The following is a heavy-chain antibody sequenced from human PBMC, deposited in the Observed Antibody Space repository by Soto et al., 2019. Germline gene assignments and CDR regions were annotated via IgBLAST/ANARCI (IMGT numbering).Heavy chain of an antibody. J-gene: IGHJ4*02. CDR1: GRSISSYY. CDR3: ARSVDWGYFDY. V-gene: IGHV4-59*01. CDR2: IYYSGST. D-gene: IGHD7-27*01. Sequence: PSETLSLTCTVSGRSISSYYCSWIRQPPGKGLEWIGYIYYSGSTNYNPSLKSRVTISVATSKNQFSLKLSSVTAADTAVYYCARSVDWGYFDYWGQGTLVTVSS.